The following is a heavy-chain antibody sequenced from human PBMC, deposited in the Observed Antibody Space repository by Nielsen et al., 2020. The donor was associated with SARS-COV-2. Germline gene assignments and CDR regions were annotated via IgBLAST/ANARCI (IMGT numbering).Heavy chain of an antibody. CDR1: GYTFTSYA. CDR2: INAGNGNT. D-gene: IGHD5-18*01. CDR3: ARGASGGYSYGYGY. Sequence: ASVKVSCKASGYTFTSYAMHWVRQAPGQRLEWMGWINAGNGNTKYSQKFQGRVTITRDTSASTAYMELSSLRSEDTAVYYCARGASGGYSYGYGYWGQGTLVTVSS. J-gene: IGHJ4*02. V-gene: IGHV1-3*01.